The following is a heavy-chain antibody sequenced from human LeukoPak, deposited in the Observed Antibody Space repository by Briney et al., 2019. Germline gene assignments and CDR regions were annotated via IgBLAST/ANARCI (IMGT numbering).Heavy chain of an antibody. V-gene: IGHV1-18*01. D-gene: IGHD2-2*01. CDR2: ISAYNGNT. CDR1: GYTFTSYG. CDR3: ARAPFIVVVPAAPSYDFDY. J-gene: IGHJ4*02. Sequence: ASVKVSCKASGYTFTSYGISWVRPAPGQGLEWMGWISAYNGNTNYAQKLQGRVTMTTDTSTSTAYMELRSLRSDDTAVYYCARAPFIVVVPAAPSYDFDYWGQGTLVTVSS.